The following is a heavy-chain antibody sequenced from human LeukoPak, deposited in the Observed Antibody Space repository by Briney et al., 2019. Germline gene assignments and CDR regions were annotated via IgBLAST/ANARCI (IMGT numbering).Heavy chain of an antibody. CDR3: ATGGGMSYYYDSSGYSFDY. D-gene: IGHD3-22*01. Sequence: SVKVSCKASGGTFSSYAISWVRQAPGQGLEWMGGIIPIFGTANYAQKFQGRVTITTDESTSTAYMELSSLRSEDTAVYYCATGGGMSYYYDSSGYSFDYWGQGTLVTVSS. CDR2: IIPIFGTA. V-gene: IGHV1-69*05. CDR1: GGTFSSYA. J-gene: IGHJ4*02.